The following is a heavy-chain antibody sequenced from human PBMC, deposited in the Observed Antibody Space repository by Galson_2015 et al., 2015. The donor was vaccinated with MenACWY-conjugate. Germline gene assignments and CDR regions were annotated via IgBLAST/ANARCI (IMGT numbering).Heavy chain of an antibody. CDR3: ARGHYGMDV. CDR1: GFTFRNYW. CDR2: IKKDGSEK. V-gene: IGHV3-7*03. Sequence: SLRLSCAASGFTFRNYWMTWVRQAPGKGLEWVASIKKDGSEKYYVDSVKGRFTISRDNAKNSLYLEMNSLRVEGTAVYSCARGHYGMDVGGQGTTVTASS. J-gene: IGHJ6*02.